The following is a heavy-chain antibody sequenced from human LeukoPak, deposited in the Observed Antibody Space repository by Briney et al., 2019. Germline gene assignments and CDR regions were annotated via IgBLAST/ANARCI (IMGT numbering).Heavy chain of an antibody. J-gene: IGHJ4*02. CDR2: VHLDGRT. Sequence: SETLSLTCGVSGGSVTSTNWWTWVRQPPGKGLEWIGEVHLDGRTNYNPSLKSRLTMSVDLSENHVSLKLTSVTAADTAVYYCARSGLWLRGTTAFDSWGQGTLVTVSS. V-gene: IGHV4-4*02. D-gene: IGHD4-17*01. CDR3: ARSGLWLRGTTAFDS. CDR1: GGSVTSTNW.